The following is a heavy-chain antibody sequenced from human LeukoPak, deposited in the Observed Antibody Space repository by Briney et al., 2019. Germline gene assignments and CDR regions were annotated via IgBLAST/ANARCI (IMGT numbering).Heavy chain of an antibody. J-gene: IGHJ4*02. CDR2: IYHSGST. V-gene: IGHV4-38-2*02. CDR1: GYSISSGYY. Sequence: SETLSLTCTVSGYSISSGYYWGWIRQPPGKGLEWIGSIYHSGSTYYNPSLKSRVTISVDTSKNQFSLKLSSVTAADTAVYYCARNFPYYYDSSGYYWVYWGQGTLVTVSS. D-gene: IGHD3-22*01. CDR3: ARNFPYYYDSSGYYWVY.